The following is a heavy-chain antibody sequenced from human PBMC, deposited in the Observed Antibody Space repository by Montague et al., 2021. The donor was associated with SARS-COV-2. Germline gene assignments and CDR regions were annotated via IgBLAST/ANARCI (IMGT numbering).Heavy chain of an antibody. CDR3: ARLTFPSIASALYFDY. Sequence: SETLSLTCAVSGVSISSSTYYRGWIRQPPGKGLEWIGNIYHTGSTYYKSSLKSRVTIFQDTSKNQFSMRLKSLTAADTAVYYCARLTFPSIASALYFDYWGQGTLVTVSS. CDR2: IYHTGST. V-gene: IGHV4-39*01. D-gene: IGHD6-13*01. J-gene: IGHJ4*02. CDR1: GVSISSSTYY.